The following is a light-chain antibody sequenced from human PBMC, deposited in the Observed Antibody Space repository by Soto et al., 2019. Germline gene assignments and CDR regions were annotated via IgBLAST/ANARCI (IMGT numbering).Light chain of an antibody. Sequence: FVLTQSTATLSLSPGERATLSCRTSLSVSVYLDWYQQKPGQAPRLLISDASNRATGIPARFSGSGSGTDFTLTISSLEPEDFAVYYCHQRQYWPPITFGQVTRLEVK. J-gene: IGKJ5*01. CDR3: HQRQYWPPIT. CDR1: LSVSVY. CDR2: DAS. V-gene: IGKV3-11*01.